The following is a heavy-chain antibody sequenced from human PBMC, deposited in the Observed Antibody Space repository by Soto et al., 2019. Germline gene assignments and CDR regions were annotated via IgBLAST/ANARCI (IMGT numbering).Heavy chain of an antibody. CDR1: GGTFSSYA. V-gene: IGHV1-69*01. J-gene: IGHJ6*02. CDR3: AREYSRSSVRGWYGMDV. CDR2: IIPIFGTA. D-gene: IGHD6-6*01. Sequence: QVQLVQSGAEVKKPGSSVKVSCKASGGTFSSYAISWVRQAPGQGLEWMGGIIPIFGTANYAQKFQGRVTITGDESTSTAYMELSSLRSEDTAVYYCAREYSRSSVRGWYGMDVWGQGTTVTVSS.